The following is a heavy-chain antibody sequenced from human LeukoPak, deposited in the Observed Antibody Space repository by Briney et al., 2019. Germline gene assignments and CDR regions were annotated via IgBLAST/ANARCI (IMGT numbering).Heavy chain of an antibody. CDR3: ARRPNPGGWFDP. CDR2: ISYDGSNK. D-gene: IGHD3-10*01. Sequence: GGSLRLSCSASGFTFSSYAMHWVRQAPGKGLEWVAVISYDGSNKYYADSVKGRFTISRDNSKNTLYLQMNSLRAEDTAVYYCARRPNPGGWFDPWGQGTLVTVSS. V-gene: IGHV3-30-3*01. J-gene: IGHJ5*02. CDR1: GFTFSSYA.